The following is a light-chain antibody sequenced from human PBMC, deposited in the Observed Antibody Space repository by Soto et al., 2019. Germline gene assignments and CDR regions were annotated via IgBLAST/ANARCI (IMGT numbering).Light chain of an antibody. CDR3: QQSYSTFWT. CDR1: QGITNY. CDR2: AAS. J-gene: IGKJ1*01. V-gene: IGKV1-39*01. Sequence: DIQMTQSPSSLSASVGDRVTITCQASQGITNYLNWYQQKPGKAPKLLIYAASTLQSGVSSRFSGSGSGTDFTLTISCLQSEDFATYYCQQSYSTFWTFGQGTKVDIK.